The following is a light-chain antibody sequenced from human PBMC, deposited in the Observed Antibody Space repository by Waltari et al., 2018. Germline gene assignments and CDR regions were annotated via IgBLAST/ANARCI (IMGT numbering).Light chain of an antibody. CDR2: KVS. V-gene: IGKV2-30*01. J-gene: IGKJ1*01. CDR1: PSLVSRDGNTY. CDR3: MQGTHWPWT. Sequence: DVVMTQSPLSLPVTLGQPASIPRLSIPSLVSRDGNTYFNWFHQRPGQSPRRLLYKVSNRDSGVPDRFSGSGSGTDFTLRISRVEAEDVGDYYCMQGTHWPWTFGPGTKVEI.